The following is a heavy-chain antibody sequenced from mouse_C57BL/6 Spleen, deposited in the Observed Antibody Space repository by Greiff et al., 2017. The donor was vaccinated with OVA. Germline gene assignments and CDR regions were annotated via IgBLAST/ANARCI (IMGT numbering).Heavy chain of an antibody. Sequence: EVQVVESGGDLVKPGGSLKLSCAASGFTFSSYGMSWVRQTPDKRLEWVATISSGGSYTYYPDSVKGRFTISRDNAKNTLYLQMSSLKSEDTAMYYCARQGSYEGYFDVWGTGTTVTVSS. CDR3: ARQGSYEGYFDV. J-gene: IGHJ1*03. V-gene: IGHV5-6*01. CDR2: ISSGGSYT. D-gene: IGHD2-3*01. CDR1: GFTFSSYG.